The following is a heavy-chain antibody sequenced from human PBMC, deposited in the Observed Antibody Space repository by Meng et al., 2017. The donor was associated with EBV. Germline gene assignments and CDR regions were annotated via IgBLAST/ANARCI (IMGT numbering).Heavy chain of an antibody. Sequence: VGPVEAGGEVKRTGTSVNVTCKAAGHTFTGYYMHWMRQAPGQGLEWMGRINPNSGGTNYAQKFQGRVTMTRDTSISTAYMELSRLRSDDTAVYYCARVGIAVAGTGDYWGQGTLVTVSS. CDR1: GHTFTGYY. V-gene: IGHV1-2*06. CDR3: ARVGIAVAGTGDY. D-gene: IGHD6-19*01. J-gene: IGHJ4*02. CDR2: INPNSGGT.